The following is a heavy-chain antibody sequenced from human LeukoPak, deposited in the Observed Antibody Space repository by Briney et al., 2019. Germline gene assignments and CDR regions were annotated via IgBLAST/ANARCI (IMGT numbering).Heavy chain of an antibody. CDR2: INTNTGDP. D-gene: IGHD3-22*01. Sequence: ASVKVSCKASRYSFTNNAMNWVRQAPGQGLEYMGWINTNTGDPTYAPGFTGRLVFSLDTSVSTAYLQISSLKAEDTAVYYCARGDSSAYYGNFDYWGQGTLVTVSS. CDR1: RYSFTNNA. V-gene: IGHV7-4-1*02. CDR3: ARGDSSAYYGNFDY. J-gene: IGHJ4*02.